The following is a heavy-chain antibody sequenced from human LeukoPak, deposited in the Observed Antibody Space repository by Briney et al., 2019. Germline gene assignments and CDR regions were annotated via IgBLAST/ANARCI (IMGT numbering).Heavy chain of an antibody. D-gene: IGHD3-22*01. CDR1: GFTFSDYS. Sequence: GGSLRLSCAASGFTFSDYSMSWVRQAPGKGLEWISYISTTSRTIYYAASVKGRFTISRDNAKNSLYLQMSSLRAEDTAVYYCARGASHYYDSSGYYSPGGDYWGQGTLVTVSS. V-gene: IGHV3-48*01. J-gene: IGHJ4*02. CDR2: ISTTSRTI. CDR3: ARGASHYYDSSGYYSPGGDY.